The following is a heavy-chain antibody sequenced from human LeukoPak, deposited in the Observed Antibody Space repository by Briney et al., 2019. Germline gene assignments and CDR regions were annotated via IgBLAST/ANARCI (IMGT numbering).Heavy chain of an antibody. CDR1: GGSISSYY. V-gene: IGHV4-59*01. D-gene: IGHD2-2*01. J-gene: IGHJ6*02. Sequence: SETLSLTCTVSGGSISSYYWSWIRQPPGKGLEWIGYIYYSGSTNYNPSLKSRVTISVDTSKNQFSLKLSSVTAADTAVYYCATRSSTSAYYYYGMDAWGQGTTVTVSS. CDR2: IYYSGST. CDR3: ATRSSTSAYYYYGMDA.